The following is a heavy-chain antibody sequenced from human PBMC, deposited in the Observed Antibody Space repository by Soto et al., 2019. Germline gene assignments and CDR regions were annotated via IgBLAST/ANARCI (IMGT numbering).Heavy chain of an antibody. CDR3: AIDLWWYTH. D-gene: IGHD2-15*01. Sequence: EVQLLESGGGLVQPGGSLRLSCTASGFTFSDHAMTWVRQAPGKGLEWLSGISGGGSGAYYADSVKGRFTVSRANSNNTLFLQMDSLRVEDKDVYYCAIDLWWYTHWGQGTLVTVSS. V-gene: IGHV3-23*01. CDR1: GFTFSDHA. CDR2: ISGGGSGA. J-gene: IGHJ4*02.